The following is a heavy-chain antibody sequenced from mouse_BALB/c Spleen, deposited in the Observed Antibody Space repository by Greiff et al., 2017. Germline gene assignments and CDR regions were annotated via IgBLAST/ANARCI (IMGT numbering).Heavy chain of an antibody. V-gene: IGHV5-17*02. CDR1: GFTFSSFG. CDR2: ISSGSSTI. CDR3: ARSGWDGVFDY. D-gene: IGHD4-1*01. Sequence: EVKLVESGGGLVQPGGSRKLSCAASGFTFSSFGMHWVRQAPEKGLEWVAYISSGSSTIYYADTVKGRFTISRDNPKNTLFLQMTSLRSEDTAMYYCARSGWDGVFDYWGQGTTLTVSS. J-gene: IGHJ2*01.